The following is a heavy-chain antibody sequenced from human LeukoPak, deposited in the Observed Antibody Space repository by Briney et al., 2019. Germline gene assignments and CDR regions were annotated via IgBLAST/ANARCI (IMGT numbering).Heavy chain of an antibody. CDR2: INAGNGNT. J-gene: IGHJ5*02. CDR1: GYTFTSYA. CDR3: ARGRPTNWFDP. Sequence: ASVKVSCKASGYTFTSYAMHWVRQAPGQRLEWMGWINAGNGNTKYSQKFQGRVTITRDTSASIAYMELSSLRSEDTAVYYCARGRPTNWFDPWGQGTLVTVSS. V-gene: IGHV1-3*01.